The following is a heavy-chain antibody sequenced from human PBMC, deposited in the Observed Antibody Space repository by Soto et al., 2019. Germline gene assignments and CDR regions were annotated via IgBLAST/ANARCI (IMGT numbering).Heavy chain of an antibody. J-gene: IGHJ4*02. CDR1: GYTFTGYY. V-gene: IGHV1-2*04. CDR3: ATSRDATSGGLDY. CDR2: INPNSGGT. D-gene: IGHD2-15*01. Sequence: WASVKVSCKASGYTFTGYYMHWVRQAPGQGLEWMGWINPNSGGTNYAQNFQGWVTLTRDTSISTAYMELSRLSSDDTAVYYCATSRDATSGGLDYWGQGTLVTVSS.